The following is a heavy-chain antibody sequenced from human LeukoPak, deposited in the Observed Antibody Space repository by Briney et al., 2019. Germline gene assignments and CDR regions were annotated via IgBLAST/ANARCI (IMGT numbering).Heavy chain of an antibody. CDR2: ISSSGSTI. Sequence: GGSLRLSCAASGFTFSNQAMSWVRQAPGKGLEWVSYISSSGSTIYYAGSVKGRFTISRDNAKNSLYLQMNSLRAEDTAVYYCAREGTYGSGSQDYWGQGTLVTVSS. V-gene: IGHV3-48*03. CDR3: AREGTYGSGSQDY. CDR1: GFTFSNQA. J-gene: IGHJ4*02. D-gene: IGHD3-10*01.